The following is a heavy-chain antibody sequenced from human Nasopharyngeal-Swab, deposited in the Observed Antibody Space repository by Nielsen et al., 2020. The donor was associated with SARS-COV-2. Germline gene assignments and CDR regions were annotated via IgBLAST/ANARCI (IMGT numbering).Heavy chain of an antibody. Sequence: GESLKISCAASAFTFSNFAMSWVRQAPGKGPEWVSFISSSKSYIYYADSVKGRFTISRDNAKNTLYLQMNSLRDEDTAVYYCARDLSGSSGWYWHFDLWGRGTLVTVSS. CDR1: AFTFSNFA. J-gene: IGHJ2*01. CDR3: ARDLSGSSGWYWHFDL. V-gene: IGHV3-21*06. CDR2: ISSSKSYI. D-gene: IGHD3-10*01.